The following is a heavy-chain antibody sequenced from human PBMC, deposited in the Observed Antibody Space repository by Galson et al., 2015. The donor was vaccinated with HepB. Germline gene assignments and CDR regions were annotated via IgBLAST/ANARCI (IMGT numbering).Heavy chain of an antibody. D-gene: IGHD3-10*01. J-gene: IGHJ4*02. V-gene: IGHV3-73*01. CDR1: GFTFSGSA. CDR2: IGSKDINYAT. CDR3: TRDTGDYYGSGDY. Sequence: SLRLSCAGSGFTFSGSAMHWVRQASGKGLEWVGRIGSKDINYATAYTASVKGRFTISRDDSKNTAYLQMNSLKPEDTAVYYCTRDTGDYYGSGDYWGQGTLVTVSS.